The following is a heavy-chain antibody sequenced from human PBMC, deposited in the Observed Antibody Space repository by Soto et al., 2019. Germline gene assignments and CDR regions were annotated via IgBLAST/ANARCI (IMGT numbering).Heavy chain of an antibody. J-gene: IGHJ6*02. D-gene: IGHD3-10*01. V-gene: IGHV3-9*01. Sequence: EEQLVESGGGLVQPGMSLRLSCAASGFTFDDYAMHWVRQAPGKGLEWVSGINWNSGSIGYADSVKGRFTISRDNAKTSLYMQMNSLRAEDTALYYCAKDRGSGSYAANYYYYGMDVWGQGTTVTVSS. CDR2: INWNSGSI. CDR3: AKDRGSGSYAANYYYYGMDV. CDR1: GFTFDDYA.